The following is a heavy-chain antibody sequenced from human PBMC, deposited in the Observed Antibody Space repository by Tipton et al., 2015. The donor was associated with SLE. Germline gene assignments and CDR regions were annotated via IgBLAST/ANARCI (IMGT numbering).Heavy chain of an antibody. CDR1: GFTFSSYA. Sequence: RSLRLSCAASGFTFSSYAMHWVRQAPGKGLEWVAVISYDGSNKYYADSVKGRFTISRDNSKNTLYLQMNSLRAEDTAVYYCELEDTAMVSFDYWGQGTLVTVSS. CDR2: ISYDGSNK. V-gene: IGHV3-30-3*01. CDR3: ELEDTAMVSFDY. D-gene: IGHD5-18*01. J-gene: IGHJ4*02.